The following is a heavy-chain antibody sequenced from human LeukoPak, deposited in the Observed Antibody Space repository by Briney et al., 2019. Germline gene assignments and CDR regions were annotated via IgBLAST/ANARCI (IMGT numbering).Heavy chain of an antibody. Sequence: ASVKVSCKASGYTFTGYYIHWVRQAPGQGLEWMGWINPNSGGTNYAQNFQGRVTMTRDTSISTAYMELSRLRSDDTAVYYCARDPPRREMATIFPYDYWGQGTLVTVSS. CDR2: INPNSGGT. D-gene: IGHD5-24*01. CDR3: ARDPPRREMATIFPYDY. CDR1: GYTFTGYY. V-gene: IGHV1-2*02. J-gene: IGHJ4*02.